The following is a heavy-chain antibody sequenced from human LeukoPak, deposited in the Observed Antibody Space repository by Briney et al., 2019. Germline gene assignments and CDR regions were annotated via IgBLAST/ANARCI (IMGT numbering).Heavy chain of an antibody. Sequence: SETLSLTCTVSGGSISSYYWSWIRQPPGKGLEWIGYIYYSGSTDYNPSLKSRVTISVDTSKNQFSLKLSSVTAADTAVYYCARDSGGPNDYIWGSYRKDAVDIWGQGTMVTVSS. CDR2: IYYSGST. CDR3: ARDSGGPNDYIWGSYRKDAVDI. V-gene: IGHV4-59*01. CDR1: GGSISSYY. D-gene: IGHD3-16*02. J-gene: IGHJ3*02.